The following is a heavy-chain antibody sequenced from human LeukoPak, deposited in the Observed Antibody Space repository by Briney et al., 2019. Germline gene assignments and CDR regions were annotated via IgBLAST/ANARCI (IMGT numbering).Heavy chain of an antibody. D-gene: IGHD3-22*01. V-gene: IGHV1-46*01. CDR2: INPRDGTT. J-gene: IGHJ4*02. CDR1: GYTFISYY. Sequence: ASVKVSCKASGYTFISYYMHWVRQAPGQGLEWVGIINPRDGTTSYAQRFQGRVTMTRDTTTTTVYMELSSLRSEDTAVYYCARDIGLLYDSSGGPGWDWGQGTLVTVSS. CDR3: ARDIGLLYDSSGGPGWD.